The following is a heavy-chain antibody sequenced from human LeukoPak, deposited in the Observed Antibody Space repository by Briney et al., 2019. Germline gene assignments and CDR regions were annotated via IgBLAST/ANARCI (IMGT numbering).Heavy chain of an antibody. V-gene: IGHV3-7*01. D-gene: IGHD2-15*01. J-gene: IGHJ4*02. CDR3: ARDGGLNTNFCY. CDR2: TKPDGSAE. Sequence: GGSLRPSCAASGITFRNYLMGWVRQAPGKGQGLVAITKPDGSAEYCAGSVRGRFTTSRENANNLMYLQMNRLRAEVTVFYYGARDGGLNTNFCYWGQGTLGTVSS. CDR1: GITFRNYL.